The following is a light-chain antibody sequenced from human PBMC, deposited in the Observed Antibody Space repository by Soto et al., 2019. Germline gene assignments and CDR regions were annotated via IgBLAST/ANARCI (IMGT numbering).Light chain of an antibody. V-gene: IGKV3-15*01. CDR2: GAS. Sequence: ETEMTQSPATLSVSPGERATLSCRASQSVNSNLAWYQQKLGQAPRVLIYGASTRATGIPARFSGSGSGTEFILTISSLQSEDFALYYCQEYNTWPWTFGQGTKVDIK. CDR1: QSVNSN. J-gene: IGKJ1*01. CDR3: QEYNTWPWT.